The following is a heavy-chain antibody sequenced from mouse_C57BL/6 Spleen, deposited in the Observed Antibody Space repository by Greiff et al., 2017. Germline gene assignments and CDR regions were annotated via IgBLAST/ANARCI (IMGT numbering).Heavy chain of an antibody. CDR1: GYAFSSSW. CDR3: ARPYGYDPSFDY. Sequence: QVQLQQSGPELVKPGASVKISCKASGYAFSSSWMNWVKQRPGKGLEWIGRIYPADGDTNYNGKFKGKATLTADKSSSTAYMQLSSLTSEDSAVSFCARPYGYDPSFDYWGQGTTLTVSS. V-gene: IGHV1-82*01. CDR2: IYPADGDT. D-gene: IGHD2-2*01. J-gene: IGHJ2*01.